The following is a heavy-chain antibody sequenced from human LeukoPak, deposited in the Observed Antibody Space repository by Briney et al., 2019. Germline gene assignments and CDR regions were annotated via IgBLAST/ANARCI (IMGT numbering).Heavy chain of an antibody. D-gene: IGHD6-13*01. CDR2: IRYDGSNYDGSNK. V-gene: IGHV3-30*02. Sequence: PGGSLRLSCAASGFTFSNYGMHWVRQAPGKGLEWVAFIRYDGSNYDGSNKYYVDSVKGRFTISRDNAKNLLFLQMNSLRGDDTAMYYCVSAAGTIPFDYWGQGTLVTVSS. J-gene: IGHJ4*02. CDR1: GFTFSNYG. CDR3: VSAAGTIPFDY.